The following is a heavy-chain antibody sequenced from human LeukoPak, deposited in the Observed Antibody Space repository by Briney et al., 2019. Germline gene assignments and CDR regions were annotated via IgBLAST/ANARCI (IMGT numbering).Heavy chain of an antibody. D-gene: IGHD3-22*01. V-gene: IGHV3-20*04. J-gene: IGHJ4*02. CDR2: INWNGGST. CDR3: ARDFSYYYDSSGSFDY. Sequence: GGSLRLSCAASGFTFDDYGMSWVRQAPGKGLEWVSGINWNGGSTGYADSVKGRFTISRDNAKNSLYLQMNSLRAEDTALYYRARDFSYYYDSSGSFDYWGQGTLVTVSS. CDR1: GFTFDDYG.